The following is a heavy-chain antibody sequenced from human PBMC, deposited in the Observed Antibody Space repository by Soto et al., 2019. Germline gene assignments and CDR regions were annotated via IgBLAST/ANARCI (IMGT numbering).Heavy chain of an antibody. J-gene: IGHJ6*02. Sequence: EVQLVESGGGLVKPGGSLRLSCAASGFTFSSYSMNWVRQAPGKGLEWVSSISSSSSYIYYADSVKGRFTISRDNAKNSLYLQMNNRRAEDTAVYYCARDQLSSSWDYYYYYGMDVWGQGTTVTVSS. CDR3: ARDQLSSSWDYYYYYGMDV. D-gene: IGHD6-13*01. CDR1: GFTFSSYS. CDR2: ISSSSSYI. V-gene: IGHV3-21*01.